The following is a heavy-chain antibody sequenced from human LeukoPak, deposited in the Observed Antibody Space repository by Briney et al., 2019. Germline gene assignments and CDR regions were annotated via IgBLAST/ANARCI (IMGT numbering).Heavy chain of an antibody. CDR1: GESFSGHY. D-gene: IGHD2-15*01. Sequence: SETLSLTCAVYGESFSGHYWSWIRQPPGKGLEWIGEVNHSGTTNYNPSLKSRVTISVDTSKHQFSLKLRSVTAADTAVYYCARRASVAATLDYWGQGTLVTVSS. J-gene: IGHJ4*02. V-gene: IGHV4-34*01. CDR2: VNHSGTT. CDR3: ARRASVAATLDY.